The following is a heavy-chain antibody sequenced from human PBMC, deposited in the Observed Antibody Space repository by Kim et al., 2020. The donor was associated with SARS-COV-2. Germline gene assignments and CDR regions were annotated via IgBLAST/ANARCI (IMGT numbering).Heavy chain of an antibody. CDR3: TRDLTGYCSGGSCYADAFDI. J-gene: IGHJ3*02. D-gene: IGHD2-15*01. CDR1: GFTFGDYA. CDR2: IRSKAYGGTT. V-gene: IGHV3-49*03. Sequence: GGSLRLSCTASGFTFGDYAMSWFRQAPGKGLEWVGFIRSKAYGGTTEYAASVKGRFTISRDDSKSIAYLQMNSLKTEDTAVYYCTRDLTGYCSGGSCYADAFDIWGQGTMVTVSS.